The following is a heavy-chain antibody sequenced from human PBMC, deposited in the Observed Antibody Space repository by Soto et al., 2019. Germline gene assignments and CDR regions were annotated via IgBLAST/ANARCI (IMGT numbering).Heavy chain of an antibody. D-gene: IGHD4-17*01. CDR1: GITFPNAW. Sequence: EVHLVESGGDLVKPGGCLRLSCAASGITFPNAWMSWVRQAPGKGLEWVGRIKNKVDGWTTDYAAPVRGRFTISRDDSKNTLFLQMSSLEAGDTAVYYCTTDPGDYEDFWGQGTLVTVSS. J-gene: IGHJ4*02. V-gene: IGHV3-15*01. CDR2: IKNKVDGWTT. CDR3: TTDPGDYEDF.